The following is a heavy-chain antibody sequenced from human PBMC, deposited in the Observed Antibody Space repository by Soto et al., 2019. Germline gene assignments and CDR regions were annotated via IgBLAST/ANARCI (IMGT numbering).Heavy chain of an antibody. CDR2: IIPIFGTA. V-gene: IGHV1-69*12. Sequence: QVQLVQSGAEVKKPGSSVKVSCKASGGTFGSYAISWVRQAPGQGLEWMGGIIPIFGTANYAQKFKGRVTITADESRSTAYMELSRLRYDETAVYYCARESRYCSGGSCYFLPGIDYWGQGTLVTVSS. CDR1: GGTFGSYA. D-gene: IGHD2-15*01. J-gene: IGHJ4*02. CDR3: ARESRYCSGGSCYFLPGIDY.